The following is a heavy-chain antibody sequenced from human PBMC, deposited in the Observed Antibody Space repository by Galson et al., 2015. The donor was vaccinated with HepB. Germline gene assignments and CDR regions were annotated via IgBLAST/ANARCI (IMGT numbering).Heavy chain of an antibody. CDR3: AKDGGAARPNDFDY. V-gene: IGHV3-23*01. Sequence: SLRLACAASGFTFSNYAMSGVRQAPGKGLEWVSGSSGSGGRTYYADSVKGRFTISRDNSKNTMYLQMNSLRAEDTAVYYCAKDGGAARPNDFDYWGQGTLVPVSS. CDR1: GFTFSNYA. J-gene: IGHJ4*02. CDR2: SSGSGGRT. D-gene: IGHD6-6*01.